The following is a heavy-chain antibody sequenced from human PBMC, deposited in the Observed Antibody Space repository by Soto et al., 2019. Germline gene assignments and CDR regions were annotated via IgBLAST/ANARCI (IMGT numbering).Heavy chain of an antibody. CDR3: ARGRGIFGEVAPFAY. CDR1: GGSFSGYY. Sequence: QVQLQQWGAGLLKPSETLSLTCAVYGGSFSGYYWSWIRQPPGKGLEWIGEINDSGSTKYNPPLKRRASISFDTSKNQVYRKLSSVTAADTAVYYCARGRGIFGEVAPFAYWGQGTLVTVSS. CDR2: INDSGST. D-gene: IGHD3-3*01. J-gene: IGHJ4*02. V-gene: IGHV4-34*01.